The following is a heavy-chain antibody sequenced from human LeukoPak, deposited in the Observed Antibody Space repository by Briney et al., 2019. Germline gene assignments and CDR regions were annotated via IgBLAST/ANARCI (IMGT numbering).Heavy chain of an antibody. Sequence: SETPSLTCAVYGGSFSGYYWSWIRQPPGKGLEWIGEINHSGSTNYNPSLKSRVTISVDTSKNQFSLKLSSVTAADTAVYYCARGRIAVAALDYWGQGTLVTVPS. V-gene: IGHV4-34*01. J-gene: IGHJ4*02. CDR3: ARGRIAVAALDY. CDR1: GGSFSGYY. CDR2: INHSGST. D-gene: IGHD6-19*01.